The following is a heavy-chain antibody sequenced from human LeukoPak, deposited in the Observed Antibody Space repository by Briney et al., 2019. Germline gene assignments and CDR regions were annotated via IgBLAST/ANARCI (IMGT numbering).Heavy chain of an antibody. Sequence: SETLSLTRTVSGGSISSSSYYWGWIRQPPGKGLEWIGSIYYSGSTYYNPSLKSRVTISVDTSKNQFSLKLSSVTAADTAVYYCARRPEYYYGSGSYSEYYFDYWGQGTLVTVSS. D-gene: IGHD3-10*01. CDR3: ARRPEYYYGSGSYSEYYFDY. CDR1: GGSISSSSYY. V-gene: IGHV4-39*01. J-gene: IGHJ4*02. CDR2: IYYSGST.